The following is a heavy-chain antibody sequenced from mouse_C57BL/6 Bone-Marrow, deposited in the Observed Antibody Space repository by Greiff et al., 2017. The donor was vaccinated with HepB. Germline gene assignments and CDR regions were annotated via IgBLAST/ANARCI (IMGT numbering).Heavy chain of an antibody. D-gene: IGHD4-1*01. CDR1: GYTFTSYW. CDR2: IHPNSGST. V-gene: IGHV1-64*01. CDR3: ASGIGNY. Sequence: VKLMESGPELVKPGASVKLSCKASGYTFTSYWMHWVKQRPGQGLEWIGMIHPNSGSTNYNEKFKSKATLTVDKSSSTAYMQLSSLTSEDSAVYYCASGIGNYWGQGTTLTVSS. J-gene: IGHJ2*01.